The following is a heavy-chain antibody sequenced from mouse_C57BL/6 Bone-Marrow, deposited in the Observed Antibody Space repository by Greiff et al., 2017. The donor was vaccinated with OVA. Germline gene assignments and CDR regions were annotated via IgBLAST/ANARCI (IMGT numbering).Heavy chain of an antibody. CDR3: ARHGGRGFAY. CDR1: GFTFSSYT. CDR2: ISGGGGNT. J-gene: IGHJ3*01. Sequence: DVKLVESGGGLVKPGGSLKLSCAASGFTFSSYTMSWVRQTPEKRLEWVATISGGGGNTYYPDSVKGRFTISRDNAKNTLYLQMSSLRSEDTALYYCARHGGRGFAYWGQGTLVTVSA. V-gene: IGHV5-9*01.